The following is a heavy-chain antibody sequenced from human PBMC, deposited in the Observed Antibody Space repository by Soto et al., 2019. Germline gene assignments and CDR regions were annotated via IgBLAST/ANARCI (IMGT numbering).Heavy chain of an antibody. J-gene: IGHJ4*02. CDR3: ARGKVVAIDY. CDR1: GGSISSGGYS. D-gene: IGHD2-15*01. Sequence: PSETLSLTCAVSGGSISSGGYSWSWIRQPPGKGLEWIGYIYHSGSTYYNPSLKSRVTISVDRYKNQFSLKLSSVTASDTAVYYCARGKVVAIDYWGQGTLVTVSS. V-gene: IGHV4-30-2*01. CDR2: IYHSGST.